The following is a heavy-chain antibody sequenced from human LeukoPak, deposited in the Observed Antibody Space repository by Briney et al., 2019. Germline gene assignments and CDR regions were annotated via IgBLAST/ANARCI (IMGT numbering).Heavy chain of an antibody. J-gene: IGHJ4*02. CDR3: GRRLYYGNVYSMDN. D-gene: IGHD3-10*01. CDR2: ISSSSSYL. CDR1: GFTFSTYT. V-gene: IGHV3-21*01. Sequence: GGSLRLSCAASGFTFSTYTMNWVRQAPGKGLEWVSSISSSSSYLFYADSVKGRFTISRDNSKNTLYLEMNSLRNEDTAVYYCGRRLYYGNVYSMDNGGQGTLFTVSP.